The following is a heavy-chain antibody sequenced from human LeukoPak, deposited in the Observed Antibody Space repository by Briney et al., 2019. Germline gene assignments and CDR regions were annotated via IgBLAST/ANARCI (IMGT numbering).Heavy chain of an antibody. CDR2: ISYSGST. CDR3: ARVGGRFGYGYVDY. CDR1: GGSISSGDYY. Sequence: SETLSLTCTVSGGSISSGDYYWSWIRQPPGKGLEWIGYISYSGSTYYNPSLKSRVTISVDTSKNQFSLKLRSVTAADTAVYYCARVGGRFGYGYVDYWGQGTLVTVSS. D-gene: IGHD5-18*01. J-gene: IGHJ4*02. V-gene: IGHV4-30-4*01.